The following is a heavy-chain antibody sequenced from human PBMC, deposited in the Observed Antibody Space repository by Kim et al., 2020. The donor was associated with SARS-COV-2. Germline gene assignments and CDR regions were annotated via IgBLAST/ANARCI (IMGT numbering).Heavy chain of an antibody. CDR1: GFTFSSYG. J-gene: IGHJ4*02. CDR3: AKPFRIQLWLAPIIDY. CDR2: ISYDGSNK. Sequence: GGSLRLSCAASGFTFSSYGMHWVRQAPGKGLEWVAVISYDGSNKYYADSVKGRFTISRDNSKSTLYLQMNSLRAEDTAVYYCAKPFRIQLWLAPIIDYWGQGTLVTVSP. D-gene: IGHD5-18*01. V-gene: IGHV3-30*18.